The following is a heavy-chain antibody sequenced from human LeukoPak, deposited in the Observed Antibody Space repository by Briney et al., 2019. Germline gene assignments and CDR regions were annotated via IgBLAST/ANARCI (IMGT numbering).Heavy chain of an antibody. CDR2: ISYDGSNK. D-gene: IGHD5-18*01. J-gene: IGHJ4*02. V-gene: IGHV3-30*04. CDR1: GFTFSSYA. Sequence: PGGSLRLSCAASGFTFSSYAMHWVRQAPGKGLEWVAVISYDGSNKYYADSVKGRFTISRDNSKNTLYLQMNSLRAEDTAVYYCAMLYTAMVGFGYWGQGTLVTVSS. CDR3: AMLYTAMVGFGY.